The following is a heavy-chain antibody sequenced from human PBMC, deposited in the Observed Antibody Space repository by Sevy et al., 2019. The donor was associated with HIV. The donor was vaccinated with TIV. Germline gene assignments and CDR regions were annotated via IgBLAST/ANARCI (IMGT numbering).Heavy chain of an antibody. D-gene: IGHD6-19*01. CDR3: ATSYLGAGDAFDI. Sequence: ASVKVSCKVSGYTLTELSMHWVRQAPGKGLEWMGGFDPEDGETIYAQKVQGRVTMTEATSTVTAYMELSILRSEGTAVYYCATSYLGAGDAFDIWGQGTMATVSS. J-gene: IGHJ3*02. V-gene: IGHV1-24*01. CDR2: FDPEDGET. CDR1: GYTLTELS.